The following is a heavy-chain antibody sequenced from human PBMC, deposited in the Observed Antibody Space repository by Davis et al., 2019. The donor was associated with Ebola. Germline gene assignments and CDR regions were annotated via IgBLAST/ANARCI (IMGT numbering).Heavy chain of an antibody. CDR1: GGSISSSSYY. D-gene: IGHD3-3*01. V-gene: IGHV4-31*03. CDR2: IYYSGST. J-gene: IGHJ5*02. CDR3: ARVTGRITIFGVVTNWFDP. Sequence: SETLSLTCTVSGGSISSSSYYWGWIRQPPGKGLEWIGYIYYSGSTYYNPSLKSRVTISVDTSKNQFSLKLSSVTAADTAVYYCARVTGRITIFGVVTNWFDPWGQGTLVTVSS.